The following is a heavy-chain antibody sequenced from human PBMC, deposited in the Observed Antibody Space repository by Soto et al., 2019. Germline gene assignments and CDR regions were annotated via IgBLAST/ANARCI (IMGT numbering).Heavy chain of an antibody. CDR1: GFTFTTYA. V-gene: IGHV3-23*01. Sequence: EVQLLESGGGLVQPGGSLRLSCAASGFTFTTYAMSWVRQAPGKGLEWVSGVTDSGGKTYYADSVKGRFTISRDNSKNTLYLQMNSLRAEDTGVYYCAKGFIVAATTPEFDYWGQGTLVTVSS. CDR2: VTDSGGKT. J-gene: IGHJ4*02. CDR3: AKGFIVAATTPEFDY. D-gene: IGHD1-26*01.